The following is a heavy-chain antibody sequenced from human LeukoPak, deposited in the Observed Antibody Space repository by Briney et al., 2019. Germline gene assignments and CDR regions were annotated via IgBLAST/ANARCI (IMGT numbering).Heavy chain of an antibody. D-gene: IGHD3-16*01. V-gene: IGHV4-59*12. CDR2: VYRSGQS. CDR3: ASGKYYYDDSASINRASRTAFHI. J-gene: IGHJ3*02. Sequence: SETLSLTCSVSGDSTAGYYWGWIRQSPGRAPEWLAYVYRSGQSDYNSSLRGRVTVSLDRSKTQVSLRLRSLTAADTAVYYCASGKYYYDDSASINRASRTAFHIWARGTMVLVFS. CDR1: GDSTAGYY.